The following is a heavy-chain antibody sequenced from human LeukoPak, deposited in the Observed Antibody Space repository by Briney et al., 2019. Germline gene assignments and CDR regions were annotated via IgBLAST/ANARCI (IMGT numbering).Heavy chain of an antibody. Sequence: GESLKISCKGSGYSFTTYWIGWVRQMPGKGLEWMGLIYPGDSDTRYSPSFQGQVTISGDKSTSTAYLQWSSLKASDSAMYYCARLQAPSTAAGLDPSGATYYFDYWGQGTLVTVS. V-gene: IGHV5-51*01. D-gene: IGHD6-6*01. CDR2: IYPGDSDT. CDR1: GYSFTTYW. CDR3: ARLQAPSTAAGLDPSGATYYFDY. J-gene: IGHJ4*02.